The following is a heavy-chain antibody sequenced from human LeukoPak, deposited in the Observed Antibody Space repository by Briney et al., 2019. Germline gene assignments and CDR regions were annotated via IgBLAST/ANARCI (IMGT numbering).Heavy chain of an antibody. J-gene: IGHJ6*03. CDR3: ARGLRDGYNLYYYYYYMDV. Sequence: SETLSLTCTVSGYSISSGYYWGWIRQPPGKGLEWIGSIYHSGSTYYNPSLKSRVTISVDKSKNQFSLKLSSVTAADTAVYYCARGLRDGYNLYYYYYYMDVWGKGTTVTVSS. V-gene: IGHV4-38-2*02. D-gene: IGHD5-24*01. CDR2: IYHSGST. CDR1: GYSISSGYY.